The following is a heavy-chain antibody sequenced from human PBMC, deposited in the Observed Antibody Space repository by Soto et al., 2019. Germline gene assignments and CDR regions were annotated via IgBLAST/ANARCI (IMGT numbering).Heavy chain of an antibody. Sequence: GGSLRLSCAASGFTFSNAWMNWVRQAPGKGLEWVGRIKSKTDGGTTDYAAPVKGRFTISRDDSKNTLYLQMNSLKTEDTAVYYCFYFDYYYGMDVWGQGTTVTVSS. CDR1: GFTFSNAW. CDR2: IKSKTDGGTT. D-gene: IGHD1-26*01. CDR3: FYFDYYYGMDV. V-gene: IGHV3-15*07. J-gene: IGHJ6*02.